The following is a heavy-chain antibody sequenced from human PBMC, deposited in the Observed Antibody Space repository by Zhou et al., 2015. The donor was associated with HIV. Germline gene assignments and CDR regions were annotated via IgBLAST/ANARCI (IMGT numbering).Heavy chain of an antibody. V-gene: IGHV1-69*06. CDR2: IIPIFGTA. J-gene: IGHJ6*02. CDR3: ARHLWFGELSSRRGMDV. CDR1: GGTFSGSD. D-gene: IGHD3-10*01. Sequence: LVQSGTEVRKPGSSVKVSCKANGGTFSGSDISWVRQAPGQGLEWMGGIIPIFGTANYAQKFQGRVTITADKSTSTAYMELSSLRSEDTAVYYCARHLWFGELSSRRGMDVWGQGTTVTVSS.